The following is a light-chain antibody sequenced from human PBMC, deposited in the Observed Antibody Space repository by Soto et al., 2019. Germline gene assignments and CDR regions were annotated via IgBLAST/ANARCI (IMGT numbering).Light chain of an antibody. CDR1: QSLSSH. CDR3: QQYNNWPFT. V-gene: IGKV3-15*01. Sequence: EIVMTQSPATVSVSPGERATLSCRASQSLSSHLAWYQQKPGQAPRLLIYGASTRATGIPARFSGSESVTEFTLTISSLQSEYFAVYYCQQYNNWPFTFGQGTKLEIK. CDR2: GAS. J-gene: IGKJ2*01.